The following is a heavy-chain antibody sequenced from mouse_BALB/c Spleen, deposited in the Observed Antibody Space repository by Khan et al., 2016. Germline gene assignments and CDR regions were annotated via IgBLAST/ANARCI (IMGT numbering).Heavy chain of an antibody. J-gene: IGHJ2*01. CDR3: ARTDRRGYFDY. V-gene: IGHV1-9*01. CDR1: GYTFSSYW. Sequence: QVQLQQSGAELMKPGASVKISCKATGYTFSSYWIEWVKQRPGHGLEWIGEILPGSGSTNYNEKFRGKATFTADKSSNTAYMQLSSLTSEDSAVHDGARTDRRGYFDYWGQGTTLTVSS. CDR2: ILPGSGST.